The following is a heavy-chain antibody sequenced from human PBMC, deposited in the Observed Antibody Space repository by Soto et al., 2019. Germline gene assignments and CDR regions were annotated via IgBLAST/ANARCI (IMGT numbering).Heavy chain of an antibody. CDR2: ISYDGNNK. CDR1: GFTFSSYV. D-gene: IGHD2-15*01. V-gene: IGHV3-30-3*01. J-gene: IGHJ6*02. CDR3: ARAGCDGGSCYTLVGLRYGMDV. Sequence: QVQLVESGGGVVQPGRSLRLSCAASGFTFSSYVMYWVRQAPGKGLEWVAVISYDGNNKYYADSVKGRFTISRDNSKNTLYLKMNSLSAEDTAVYYCARAGCDGGSCYTLVGLRYGMDVWGQGTTVTVSS.